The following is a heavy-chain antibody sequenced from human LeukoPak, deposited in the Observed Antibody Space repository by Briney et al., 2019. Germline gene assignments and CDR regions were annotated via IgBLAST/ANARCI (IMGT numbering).Heavy chain of an antibody. Sequence: ASVKVSCKASGYTFTSYGISWVRQAPGQGLEWMGWISAYNGNTNYAQKLQGRVTMTTDTSTSTAYMELRRLRSDDTAVYYCARDPAYSSSWYWFDPWGQGTLVTVSS. V-gene: IGHV1-18*01. J-gene: IGHJ5*02. CDR2: ISAYNGNT. CDR1: GYTFTSYG. CDR3: ARDPAYSSSWYWFDP. D-gene: IGHD6-13*01.